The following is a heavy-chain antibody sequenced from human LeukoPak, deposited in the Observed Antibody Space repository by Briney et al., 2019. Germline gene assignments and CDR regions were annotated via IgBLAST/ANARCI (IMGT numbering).Heavy chain of an antibody. D-gene: IGHD3-3*01. CDR1: GFTFGDYT. CDR3: AKGHFGAGHY. J-gene: IGHJ4*02. V-gene: IGHV3-43*02. Sequence: PGGSLRLSCAASGFTFGDYTMHWFRQPPGRGLQSVSLITGDGGTTSYAGSVKGRFTISRDNSKNSLYLHMNSLRNEDTALYYCAKGHFGAGHYWGQGTLVTVSS. CDR2: ITGDGGTT.